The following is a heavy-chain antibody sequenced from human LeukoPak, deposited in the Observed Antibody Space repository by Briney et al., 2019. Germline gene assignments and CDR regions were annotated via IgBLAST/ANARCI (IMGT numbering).Heavy chain of an antibody. CDR1: GYTFTRYN. D-gene: IGHD3-10*01. CDR2: INPSDGST. J-gene: IGHJ6*03. CDR3: ARGTEGMMYYMDV. Sequence: ASVKVSCKASGYTFTRYNMHWVRQAPGQGLEWMGIINPSDGSTSYAQKFQGRVTMTRNTSISTAYMELSSLRSEDTAVYYCARGTEGMMYYMDVWGKGTTVTISS. V-gene: IGHV1-46*01.